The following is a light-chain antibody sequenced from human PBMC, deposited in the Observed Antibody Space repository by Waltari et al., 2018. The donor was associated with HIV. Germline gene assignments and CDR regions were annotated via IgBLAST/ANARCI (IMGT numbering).Light chain of an antibody. J-gene: IGLJ2*01. Sequence: QAALTPPPCASATPGQSVTISCTGTSRDVRSYNPFTWYQQPPGTAPKLMIYEVSNRPSVAPRRFSGSKSGNTASLTISGLQAEDEADYYCTSYTSSSTVVFGGGTKLTVL. CDR3: TSYTSSSTVV. CDR1: SRDVRSYNP. CDR2: EVS. V-gene: IGLV2-18*02.